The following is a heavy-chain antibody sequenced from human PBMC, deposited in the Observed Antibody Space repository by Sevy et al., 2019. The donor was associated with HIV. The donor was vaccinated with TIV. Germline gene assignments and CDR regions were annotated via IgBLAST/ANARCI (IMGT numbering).Heavy chain of an antibody. J-gene: IGHJ4*02. CDR3: ARGPPDGSYDYFDY. Sequence: GGSLRLSCAASAFTFSSYNMNWVRQAPGKGLEWVSCISGSSNYIYYAGSLKGGFIISRDNAKNTLYLQMNSLRADDTAVYYCARGPPDGSYDYFDYWGQGTLVTVSS. D-gene: IGHD1-26*01. V-gene: IGHV3-21*06. CDR1: AFTFSSYN. CDR2: ISGSSNYI.